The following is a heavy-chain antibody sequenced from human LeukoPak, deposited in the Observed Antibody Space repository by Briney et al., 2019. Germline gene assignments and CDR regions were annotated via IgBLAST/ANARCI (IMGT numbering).Heavy chain of an antibody. Sequence: GESLKISCKGSGYSFTSNWIGWVRQMLGKGLEWMGIIYPGDSDTRYSPSFQGQVTISADKSISTAYLQWSSLKASDTAMYYCARAAIPHILTVYYLDYWGQGTLVTVSS. D-gene: IGHD3-9*01. V-gene: IGHV5-51*01. CDR3: ARAAIPHILTVYYLDY. CDR1: GYSFTSNW. J-gene: IGHJ4*02. CDR2: IYPGDSDT.